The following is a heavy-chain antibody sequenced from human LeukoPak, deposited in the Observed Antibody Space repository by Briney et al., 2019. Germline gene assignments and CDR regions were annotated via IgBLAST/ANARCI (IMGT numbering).Heavy chain of an antibody. D-gene: IGHD4-17*01. CDR3: ARGSTDYGDYVLDAFDI. Sequence: GGSLRLSCAASGFTFSSYAMHWVRQAPGKGLEWVVVVSYDGSNKKYADSVKGRFTISRDNSKSTLYLQMNSLRAEDTAVYYCARGSTDYGDYVLDAFDIWGQGTMVTVSS. V-gene: IGHV3-30*04. CDR1: GFTFSSYA. CDR2: VSYDGSNK. J-gene: IGHJ3*02.